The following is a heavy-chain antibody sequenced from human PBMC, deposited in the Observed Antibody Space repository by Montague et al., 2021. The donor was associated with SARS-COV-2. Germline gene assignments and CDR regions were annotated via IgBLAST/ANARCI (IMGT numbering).Heavy chain of an antibody. CDR3: AKQARITMIVGVYPDGIDY. J-gene: IGHJ4*02. D-gene: IGHD3-22*01. V-gene: IGHV6-1*01. Sequence: NDYAESVKSRITIDTDTSKHQFSLHLNSVTPEDTAVYYCAKQARITMIVGVYPDGIDYWGQGNLVTVSS. CDR2: N.